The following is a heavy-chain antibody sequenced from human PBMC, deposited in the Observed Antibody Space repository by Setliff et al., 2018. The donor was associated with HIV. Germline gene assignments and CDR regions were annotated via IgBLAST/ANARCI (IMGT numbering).Heavy chain of an antibody. Sequence: GGSLRLSCAASGFTFSNFAIHWVRQTPGKGLESVAVISYDGSNKNYAYSVKGRFTISRDNSKNTLYLQMKSLRGGDTAVYYCARAQRFTVERSQEFDPWGQGTLVTVSS. J-gene: IGHJ5*02. CDR1: GFTFSNFA. D-gene: IGHD1-26*01. V-gene: IGHV3-30*04. CDR2: ISYDGSNK. CDR3: ARAQRFTVERSQEFDP.